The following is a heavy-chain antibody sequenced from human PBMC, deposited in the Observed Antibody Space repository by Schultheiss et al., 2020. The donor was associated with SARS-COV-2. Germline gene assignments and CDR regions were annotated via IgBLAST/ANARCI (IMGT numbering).Heavy chain of an antibody. J-gene: IGHJ6*02. Sequence: GSLRLSCAASGFTFSSYAMHWVRQAPGKGLEWVAVISYDGSNKYYADSVKGRFTISRDNSKNTLYLQMNSLRAEDTAVYYCASLAPEGDYEGEDYYYYYGMDVWGQGTTVTVSS. V-gene: IGHV3-30*04. D-gene: IGHD3-22*01. CDR1: GFTFSSYA. CDR2: ISYDGSNK. CDR3: ASLAPEGDYEGEDYYYYYGMDV.